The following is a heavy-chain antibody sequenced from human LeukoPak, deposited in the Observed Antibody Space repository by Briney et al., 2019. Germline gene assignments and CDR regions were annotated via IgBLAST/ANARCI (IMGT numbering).Heavy chain of an antibody. CDR3: ARESGSYPDYYSYYMDV. D-gene: IGHD3-10*01. Sequence: ASVKVSCKASGGTFSSYAISWVRQAPGQGLEWMGRINPNSGGTNYAQKFQGRVTMTRDTSISTAYMELSRLRSDDTAVYYCARESGSYPDYYSYYMDVWGKGTTVTVSS. CDR2: INPNSGGT. J-gene: IGHJ6*03. V-gene: IGHV1-2*06. CDR1: GGTFSSYA.